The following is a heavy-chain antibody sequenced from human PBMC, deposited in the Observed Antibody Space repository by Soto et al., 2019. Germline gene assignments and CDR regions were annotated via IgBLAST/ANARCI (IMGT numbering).Heavy chain of an antibody. CDR2: ISYDGSNK. D-gene: IGHD2-2*02. CDR3: AKDRGPLLRLAAAIHSY. Sequence: XGALRLSCAASGFTFSSYGMHGVRQAPGKGLEWVAVISYDGSNKYYADSVKGRFTISRDNSKNTLYLQMNSLRAEDTAVYYCAKDRGPLLRLAAAIHSYWGQGNLVTVSS. J-gene: IGHJ4*02. V-gene: IGHV3-30*18. CDR1: GFTFSSYG.